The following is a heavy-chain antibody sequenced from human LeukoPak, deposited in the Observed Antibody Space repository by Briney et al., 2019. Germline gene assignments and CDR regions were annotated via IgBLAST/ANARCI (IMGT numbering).Heavy chain of an antibody. D-gene: IGHD2-2*01. Sequence: GRSLRLSCAASGFTFSSYGMHWVRQAPGKGLEWVAVISYDGSNKYYADSVKGRFTISRDNSKNTLYLQMNSLRAEDTAVYYCAKVGVYCSSTSCRVPYYFDYWGQGTLVTVSS. V-gene: IGHV3-30*18. J-gene: IGHJ4*02. CDR2: ISYDGSNK. CDR1: GFTFSSYG. CDR3: AKVGVYCSSTSCRVPYYFDY.